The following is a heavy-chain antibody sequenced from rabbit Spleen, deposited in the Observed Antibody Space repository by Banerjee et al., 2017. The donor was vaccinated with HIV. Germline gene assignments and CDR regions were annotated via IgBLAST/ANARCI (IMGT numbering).Heavy chain of an antibody. D-gene: IGHD4-2*01. Sequence: QEQLVEYGGGLVQPEGSLTLTCTASGYSFSRGYDMYWVRQAPGKGLELIAWIATRDGSTWYASWVNGRFTISRSPSLNTVYLKMTKLTAADTATYFCARDLAGYVGFGYISYLDLWGQGTLVTVS. V-gene: IGHV1S43*01. CDR1: GYSFSRGYD. J-gene: IGHJ3*01. CDR2: IATRDGST. CDR3: ARDLAGYVGFGYISYLDL.